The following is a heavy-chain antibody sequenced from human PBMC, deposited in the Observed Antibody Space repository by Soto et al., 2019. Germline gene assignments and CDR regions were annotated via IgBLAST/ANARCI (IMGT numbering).Heavy chain of an antibody. V-gene: IGHV4-39*01. J-gene: IGHJ4*02. CDR3: ARKHFYVDTAMVWYFDY. Sequence: NPSETLSLTCTVSGCSISSSSYYWGWIRQPPGKGLEWIGSIYYSGSTYYNPSLKSRVTISVDTSKNQFSLKLSSVTAADTAVYYCARKHFYVDTAMVWYFDYWGQGTLVTVSS. CDR1: GCSISSSSYY. D-gene: IGHD5-18*01. CDR2: IYYSGST.